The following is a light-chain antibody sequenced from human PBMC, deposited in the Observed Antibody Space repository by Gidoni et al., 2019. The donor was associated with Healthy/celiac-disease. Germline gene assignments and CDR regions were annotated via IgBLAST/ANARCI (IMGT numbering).Light chain of an antibody. Sequence: AIWMTQSPSLLSASTGDRVTISCRTSQGISSYLAWYQQKPGKAPELLIYAASTLQSGVPSRFSGSGSGTDFTLTISCLQSEDFATYYCQQYYSFPVAFGQGTKVEIK. V-gene: IGKV1D-8*02. J-gene: IGKJ1*01. CDR2: AAS. CDR3: QQYYSFPVA. CDR1: QGISSY.